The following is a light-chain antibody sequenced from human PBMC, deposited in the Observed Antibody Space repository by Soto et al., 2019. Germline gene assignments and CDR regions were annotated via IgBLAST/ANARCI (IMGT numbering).Light chain of an antibody. CDR2: HAS. CDR3: QHYGSSPPALT. J-gene: IGKJ4*01. CDR1: QSVSSSF. V-gene: IGKV3D-20*01. Sequence: EIVLTQTPATLSLSPGERATLSCGASQSVSSSFLAWYQQKPGLAPRVLIFHASNRATGIPDRFSGGGSGTNFTLTISSLEPEDFAVYYCQHYGSSPPALTFGGGTKVEIK.